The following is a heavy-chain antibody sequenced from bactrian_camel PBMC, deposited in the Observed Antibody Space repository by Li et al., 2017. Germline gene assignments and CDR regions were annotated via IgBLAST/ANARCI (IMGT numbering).Heavy chain of an antibody. CDR1: GLPFSNYW. CDR2: ITAGGEDT. Sequence: VQLVESGGGLVQPGESLRISCTASGLPFSNYWMSWVRQAPGKGPEWVSAITAGGEDTYYADSVKGRCTISRDNAKNTVYLQLNSLKTEDTAMYYCTNDIVPRDYWGQGTQVTVS. CDR3: TNDIVPRDY. V-gene: IGHV3S1*01. J-gene: IGHJ4*01. D-gene: IGHD2*01.